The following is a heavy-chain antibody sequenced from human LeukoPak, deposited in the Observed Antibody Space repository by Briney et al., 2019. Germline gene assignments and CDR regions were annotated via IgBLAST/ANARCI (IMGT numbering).Heavy chain of an antibody. J-gene: IGHJ4*02. V-gene: IGHV4-38-2*02. CDR2: IYHSGST. CDR3: ARDAELRRPGY. Sequence: ASETLSLTCAVSGYSISSGYYWGWIRQPPGKGLEWIGSIYHSGSTYYNPSLKSRVTISVDTSKNQFSLKLSSVTAADTAVYYCARDAELRRPGYWGQGTLVTVSS. CDR1: GYSISSGYY. D-gene: IGHD1-7*01.